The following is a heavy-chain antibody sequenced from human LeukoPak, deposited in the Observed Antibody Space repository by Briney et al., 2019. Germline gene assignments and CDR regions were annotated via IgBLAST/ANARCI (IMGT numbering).Heavy chain of an antibody. CDR1: GVSISTSNYY. J-gene: IGHJ4*02. D-gene: IGHD5-12*01. CDR2: IYYSGST. CDR3: AGGSEVDF. Sequence: PSETLSLTCAVSGVSISTSNYYCGWTRQPPGKGLEWIGVIYYSGSTYYNPSLKSRVTISVDTSKNQFSLRLSSVTAADTAVYYCAGGSEVDFWGQGTLVTVSS. V-gene: IGHV4-39*01.